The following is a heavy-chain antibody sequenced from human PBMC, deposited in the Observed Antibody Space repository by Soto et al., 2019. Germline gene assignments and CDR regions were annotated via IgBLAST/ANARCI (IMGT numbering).Heavy chain of an antibody. V-gene: IGHV3-23*01. J-gene: IGHJ5*02. D-gene: IGHD3-3*01. CDR3: AKITSITIFGVVTYDWFDP. Sequence: EVQLLESGGGLVQPGGSLRLSCAASGFTFSSYAMSWVRQAPGKGLEWVSAISGSGGSTYYADSVKGRFTISRDNSKNTRYLQMNSLRAEDTAVYYCAKITSITIFGVVTYDWFDPWGQGTLVTVSS. CDR1: GFTFSSYA. CDR2: ISGSGGST.